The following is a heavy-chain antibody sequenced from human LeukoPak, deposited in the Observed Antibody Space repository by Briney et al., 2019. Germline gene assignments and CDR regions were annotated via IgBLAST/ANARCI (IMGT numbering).Heavy chain of an antibody. CDR2: ISAYNGNT. CDR3: ARDPLYSSSLPSYGMDV. CDR1: GYTFTSYG. Sequence: ASVKVSCKASGYTFTSYGISWVRQAPGQGLEWMGWISAYNGNTNYAQKLQGRVTMTTDTSTSTAYMELRSLRSDDTAVYYCARDPLYSSSLPSYGMDVWGQGTTVTVSS. V-gene: IGHV1-18*01. J-gene: IGHJ6*02. D-gene: IGHD6-13*01.